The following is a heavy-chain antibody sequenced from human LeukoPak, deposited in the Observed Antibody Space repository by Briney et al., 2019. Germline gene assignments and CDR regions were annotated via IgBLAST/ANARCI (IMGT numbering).Heavy chain of an antibody. CDR3: AKDRAGATRRSLDY. CDR2: ISYEGSKK. V-gene: IGHV3-30*04. J-gene: IGHJ4*02. D-gene: IGHD1-26*01. CDR1: GFTFSNYA. Sequence: GGSLRLSCAASGFTFSNYAMHWVRQAPGKGLEWVSVISYEGSKKYYADSVKGRFTISRDNSKNTVHLQMNSLSTEDTAVYYCAKDRAGATRRSLDYWGQGTLVTVSS.